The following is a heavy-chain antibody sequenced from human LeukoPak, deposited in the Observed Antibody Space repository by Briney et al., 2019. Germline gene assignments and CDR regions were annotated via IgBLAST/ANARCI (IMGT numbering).Heavy chain of an antibody. V-gene: IGHV4-34*01. CDR3: ARGLSGGSSYDY. D-gene: IGHD2-15*01. Sequence: PSETLSLTCAVYGGSFSGYYWSWIRQPPGKGLEWIGEINHSGSTYYNPSLKSRVTISVDTSKNQFSLKLSSVTAADTAVYYCARGLSGGSSYDYWGQGTLVTVSS. CDR2: INHSGST. J-gene: IGHJ4*02. CDR1: GGSFSGYY.